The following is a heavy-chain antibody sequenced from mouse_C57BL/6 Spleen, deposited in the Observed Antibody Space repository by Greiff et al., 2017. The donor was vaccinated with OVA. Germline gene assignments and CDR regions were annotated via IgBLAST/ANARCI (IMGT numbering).Heavy chain of an antibody. CDR3: ERPMGTTEAMDY. V-gene: IGHV5-17*01. Sequence: EVKVVESGGGLVKPGGSLKLSCAASGFTFSDYGMHWVRQAPEKGLEWVAYISSGSSTIYYADTVKGRFTISRDNAKNTLFLQMTSLRSEDTAMYYCERPMGTTEAMDYWGQGTSVTVSS. CDR2: ISSGSSTI. D-gene: IGHD2-3*01. J-gene: IGHJ4*01. CDR1: GFTFSDYG.